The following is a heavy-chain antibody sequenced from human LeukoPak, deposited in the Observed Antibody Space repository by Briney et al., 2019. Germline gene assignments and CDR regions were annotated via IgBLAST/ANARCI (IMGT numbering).Heavy chain of an antibody. V-gene: IGHV1-18*01. D-gene: IGHD6-19*01. CDR2: ISAYNGNT. J-gene: IGHJ6*03. Sequence: GASVKVSCKASGYTFTSYGISWVRQAPGQGLEWMGWISAYNGNTNYAQKLQGRVTMTTDTSTSTAYMELRSLRSDDTAVYYCARDHRIAVAGTHYYYMDVWGKGTTVTVSS. CDR3: ARDHRIAVAGTHYYYMDV. CDR1: GYTFTSYG.